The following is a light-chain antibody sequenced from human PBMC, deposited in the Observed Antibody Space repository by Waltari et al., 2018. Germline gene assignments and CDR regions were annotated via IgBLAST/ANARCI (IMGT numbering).Light chain of an antibody. CDR3: QQYDNPLFT. CDR1: QDITKY. V-gene: IGKV1-33*01. J-gene: IGKJ3*01. Sequence: DIQMNQSPSSLSASVGDRVTITCQASQDITKYLNWYQQKPGKAPKLLIYDASTLEVGVPSRFSGSGSGTDFTFSISSLQPEDFATYYCQQYDNPLFTFGPGTKVDIK. CDR2: DAS.